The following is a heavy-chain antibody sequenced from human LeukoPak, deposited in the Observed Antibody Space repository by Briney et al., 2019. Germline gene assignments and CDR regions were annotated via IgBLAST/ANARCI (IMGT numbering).Heavy chain of an antibody. CDR2: INPNGGST. D-gene: IGHD6-13*01. CDR3: ARDSSSSRSWWFDP. CDR1: GCTFTSHW. V-gene: IGHV1-46*01. Sequence: ASVKVSCKASGCTFTSHWMHWVRQVPGQGLEWMGVINPNGGSTAYAQKFQGRVTLTRDTATTTDYMELSSLRSEDTAVYYCARDSSSSRSWWFDPWGQGTLAIVSS. J-gene: IGHJ5*02.